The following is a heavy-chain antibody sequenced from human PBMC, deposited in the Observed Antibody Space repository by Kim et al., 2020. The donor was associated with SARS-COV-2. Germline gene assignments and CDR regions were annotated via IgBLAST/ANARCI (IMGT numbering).Heavy chain of an antibody. Sequence: GGSLRLSCTASGFTFSSYEMNWVRQAPGKGLEWVSNIIGSGNNIYYADSVRGRFTISRDNDKNSLFLQMNSLRAEDTAVYYCARGPNKSPFDNWGQGTLVTVSS. CDR2: IIGSGNNI. CDR3: ARGPNKSPFDN. J-gene: IGHJ4*02. CDR1: GFTFSSYE. V-gene: IGHV3-48*03.